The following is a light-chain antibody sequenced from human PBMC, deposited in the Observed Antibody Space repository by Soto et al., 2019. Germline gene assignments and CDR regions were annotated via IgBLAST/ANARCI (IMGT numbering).Light chain of an antibody. V-gene: IGLV2-14*01. J-gene: IGLJ1*01. CDR3: FSYTSSGTYV. CDR2: EVS. CDR1: SSDVGNYKY. Sequence: QAVLAQPLSLSVSPAQPITIPSTGTSSDVGNYKYVSWYQQDPGKAPKLMIYEVSNRPSGVSNRFSGSKSGNTASLTISGLQAEDETDYYCFSYTSSGTYVYGTGTKVTVL.